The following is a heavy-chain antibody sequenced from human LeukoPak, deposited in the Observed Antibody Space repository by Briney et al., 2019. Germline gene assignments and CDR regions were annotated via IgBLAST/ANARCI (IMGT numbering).Heavy chain of an antibody. CDR1: GDSLRTYY. CDR3: ARDAYYGSGSYKYYFDY. Sequence: PSETLSLTCTVSGDSLRTYYWSWIRQSPGKGLEWIGYIDYTGSTNYNPSLKSRVTMSVDTSKNQFSLKLSSVTAADTAVYYCARDAYYGSGSYKYYFDYWGQGTLVTVSS. V-gene: IGHV4-59*12. CDR2: IDYTGST. J-gene: IGHJ4*02. D-gene: IGHD3-10*01.